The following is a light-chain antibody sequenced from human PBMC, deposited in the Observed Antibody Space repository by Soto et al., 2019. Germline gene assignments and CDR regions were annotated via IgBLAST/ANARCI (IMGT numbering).Light chain of an antibody. J-gene: IGKJ1*01. V-gene: IGKV1-39*01. CDR2: AAS. CDR1: QSINSY. Sequence: DIQMTQSPSSLSASVGDRVTITCRARQSINSYLNWYQQKPGKAPKLLIYAASSLHSGVPSRFSGSGSGTDFTLTISSLQPEDFATYYCQQSYSTLWTFGQGTKVEIK. CDR3: QQSYSTLWT.